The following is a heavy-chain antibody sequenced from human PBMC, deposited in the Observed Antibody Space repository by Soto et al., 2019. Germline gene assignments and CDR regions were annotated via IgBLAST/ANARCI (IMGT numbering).Heavy chain of an antibody. CDR3: ARGDNYYYYYGMDV. Sequence: ASVKVSCKASGYTFTGYYMHWVRQAPGQGREWMGWINPNSGDTNYAQKFQGWVTMTRDTSISTAYMDLSRLRSDDTAVYYCARGDNYYYYYGMDVWGQGTTVTVFS. CDR1: GYTFTGYY. CDR2: INPNSGDT. J-gene: IGHJ6*02. V-gene: IGHV1-2*04.